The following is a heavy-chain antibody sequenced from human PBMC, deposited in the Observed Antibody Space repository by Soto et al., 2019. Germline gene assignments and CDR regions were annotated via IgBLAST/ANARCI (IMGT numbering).Heavy chain of an antibody. CDR3: ASFRYDFWSGYYDGFDY. V-gene: IGHV2-5*01. J-gene: IGHJ4*02. CDR2: IYWNDDK. Sequence: QITLKESGPTLVKPTQTLTLTCTFSGFSLSTSGVGVGWIRQTPGKALEWLALIYWNDDKRYSPSLKSRLTITKDTSKNQVVLTMTNMDPVDTATYYCASFRYDFWSGYYDGFDYWGQGTLVTVSS. CDR1: GFSLSTSGVG. D-gene: IGHD3-3*01.